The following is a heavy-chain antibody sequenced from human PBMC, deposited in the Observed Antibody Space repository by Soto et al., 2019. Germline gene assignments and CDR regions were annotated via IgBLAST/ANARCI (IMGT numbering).Heavy chain of an antibody. V-gene: IGHV4-34*01. CDR3: ARGFHIVVVTANLDY. Sequence: SETLSLTCAVYGGSFSGYYWSWIRQPPGKGLEWIGEINHSGSTNYNPSLKSRVTISVDTSKNQFSLKLSSVTAADTAVYYCARGFHIVVVTANLDYWGQGTLVTVSS. J-gene: IGHJ4*02. D-gene: IGHD2-21*02. CDR1: GGSFSGYY. CDR2: INHSGST.